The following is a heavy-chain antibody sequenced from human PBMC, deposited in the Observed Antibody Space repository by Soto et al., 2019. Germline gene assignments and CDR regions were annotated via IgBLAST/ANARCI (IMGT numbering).Heavy chain of an antibody. D-gene: IGHD2-2*01. CDR2: ISKSDYT. J-gene: IGHJ4*02. CDR3: AREDSIIIPAVSDF. CDR1: GFAFNNYG. V-gene: IGHV3-21*01. Sequence: LRLSCTVSGFAFNNYGIDWVRQAPGQGLEWVSSISKSDYTYYSDSVKGRFTISRDNARNSVSLQMNTLRVEDTAVYYCAREDSIIIPAVSDFWGQGTLVTVSS.